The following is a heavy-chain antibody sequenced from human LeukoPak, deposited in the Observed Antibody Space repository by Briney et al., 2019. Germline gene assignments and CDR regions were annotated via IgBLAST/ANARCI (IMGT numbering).Heavy chain of an antibody. Sequence: SETLSLTCTVSGGSISSYYWSWIRQPPGKGLEWIGYIYYSGSTNYNPSLKSRVTISVDTSKNQFSLKLSSVTAADTAVYYCARTIAAAARGWGQGTLVTVSS. CDR1: GGSISSYY. J-gene: IGHJ4*02. CDR2: IYYSGST. V-gene: IGHV4-59*08. CDR3: ARTIAAAARG. D-gene: IGHD6-13*01.